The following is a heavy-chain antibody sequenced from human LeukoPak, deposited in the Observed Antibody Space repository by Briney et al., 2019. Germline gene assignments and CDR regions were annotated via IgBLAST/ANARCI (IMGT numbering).Heavy chain of an antibody. Sequence: ASETLSLTCTVSGGSISSYYWGWIRQPPGKGLEWIGYIYYSGSTTYNPSLKSRVTISVDTSKNQFSLKLSSVTAADTAVYYCARMSYSSAAPLPPYNWFDPWGQGTLVTVSS. CDR1: GGSISSYY. CDR3: ARMSYSSAAPLPPYNWFDP. D-gene: IGHD2-2*01. V-gene: IGHV4-59*01. J-gene: IGHJ5*02. CDR2: IYYSGST.